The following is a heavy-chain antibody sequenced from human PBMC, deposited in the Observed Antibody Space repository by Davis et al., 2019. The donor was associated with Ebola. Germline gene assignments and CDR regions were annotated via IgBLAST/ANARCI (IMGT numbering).Heavy chain of an antibody. CDR1: GGSFSDFF. CDR3: ARTTKTNVEDSGLGYNYFDS. J-gene: IGHJ5*01. Sequence: SETLSLTCAVYGGSFSDFFWSCIRQPPGKGLEWIGEVRHDGGYTNYNPSLQSRVTISVASSKSQFSLKVNSVASADTAVYYCARTTKTNVEDSGLGYNYFDSWGRGALVSVSS. D-gene: IGHD4-17*01. CDR2: VRHDGGYT. V-gene: IGHV4-34*01.